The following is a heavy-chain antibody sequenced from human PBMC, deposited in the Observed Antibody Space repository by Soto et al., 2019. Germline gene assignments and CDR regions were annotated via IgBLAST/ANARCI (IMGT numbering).Heavy chain of an antibody. D-gene: IGHD3-22*01. V-gene: IGHV4-59*01. CDR3: ARDGDYYDSSGYYPD. Sequence: QVQLQESGPGLVKPSETLSLTCTVSGGSISSYYWSWIRQPPGKGLEWIGYIYYSGSTNYNPSLKSRVTISVDTSKNQFSLKLSSVTAADTAVYYCARDGDYYDSSGYYPDWGQGTLVTVSS. CDR2: IYYSGST. CDR1: GGSISSYY. J-gene: IGHJ4*02.